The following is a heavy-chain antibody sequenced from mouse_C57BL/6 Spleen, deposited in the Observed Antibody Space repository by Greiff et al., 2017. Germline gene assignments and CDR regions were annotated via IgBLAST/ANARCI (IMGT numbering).Heavy chain of an antibody. CDR3: ARGTPTYGSPSYFDY. V-gene: IGHV1-64*01. CDR1: GYTFTSYW. Sequence: QVQLQQPGAELVKPGASVKLSCKASGYTFTSYWMHWVKQRPGQGLEWIGMIHPNSGSTNYNEKFKSKATLTVDKSSSTAYMQLSSLTSEDSAVYYCARGTPTYGSPSYFDYWGQGTTLTVSS. J-gene: IGHJ2*01. D-gene: IGHD1-1*01. CDR2: IHPNSGST.